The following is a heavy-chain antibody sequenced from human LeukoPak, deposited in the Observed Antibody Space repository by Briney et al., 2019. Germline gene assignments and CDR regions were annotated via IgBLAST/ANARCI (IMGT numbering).Heavy chain of an antibody. Sequence: SQSLSLPYAISGDSVSINSAVWNWIRQSASRGLERLGRTYYRFKWNNDYAVSVNSRIIINPDTSKNHFSLQLNSVTPEDTAVYYCARAGDLDFDYWGQGTLVTVSS. CDR3: ARAGDLDFDY. CDR2: TYYRFKWNN. J-gene: IGHJ4*02. V-gene: IGHV6-1*01. CDR1: GDSVSINSAV.